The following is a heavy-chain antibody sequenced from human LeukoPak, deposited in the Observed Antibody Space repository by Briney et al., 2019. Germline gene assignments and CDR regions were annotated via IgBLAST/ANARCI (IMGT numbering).Heavy chain of an antibody. CDR3: AKDPLNTMIVVVAYFDY. J-gene: IGHJ4*02. CDR1: GFTFSSYE. CDR2: ISGSGGST. D-gene: IGHD3-22*01. Sequence: PGGSLRLSCAASGFTFSSYEMSWVRQAPGKGLEWVSAISGSGGSTYYADSVKGRFTISRDNSKNTLYLQMNSLRAEDTAVYYCAKDPLNTMIVVVAYFDYWGQGTLVTVSS. V-gene: IGHV3-23*01.